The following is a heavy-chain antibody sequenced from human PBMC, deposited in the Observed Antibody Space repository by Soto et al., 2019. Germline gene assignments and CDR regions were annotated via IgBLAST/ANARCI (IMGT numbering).Heavy chain of an antibody. CDR3: AKSLYNETGGLNDH. Sequence: EVQPLESGGGLVQPGGSLRLSCVGSGFTFSSYDMTWVRQAPGKGLAWVSSFSFYGRRDNTYYADSVKGRFTNSRDNSENTVYLQMDLLRGEDTADYYCAKSLYNETGGLNDHWGQASPGTVSS. D-gene: IGHD1-1*01. CDR1: GFTFSSYD. J-gene: IGHJ4*02. V-gene: IGHV3-23*01. CDR2: FSFYGRRDNT.